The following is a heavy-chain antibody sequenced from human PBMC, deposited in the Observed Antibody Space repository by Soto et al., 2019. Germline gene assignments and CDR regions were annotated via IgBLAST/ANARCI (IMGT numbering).Heavy chain of an antibody. CDR1: GYTFTSSG. CDR3: ARVYSYGYMSRYDFAY. J-gene: IGHJ4*02. V-gene: IGHV1-18*01. Sequence: QVQLVQSGAEVKKPGASVKVSCKSSGYTFTSSGIRWVRQAPGQGLEWVGWISVYNGNTHYAQRLQGRVTMTTDTSTSTDYMELRILRSDATAVYYCARVYSYGYMSRYDFAYWGQGTLVTVSS. CDR2: ISVYNGNT. D-gene: IGHD5-18*01.